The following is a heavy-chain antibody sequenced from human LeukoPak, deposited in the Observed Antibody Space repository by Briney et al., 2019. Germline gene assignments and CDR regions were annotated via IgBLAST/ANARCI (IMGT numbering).Heavy chain of an antibody. D-gene: IGHD4-17*01. CDR3: ARGGDYGDLRYFDY. J-gene: IGHJ4*02. V-gene: IGHV4-59*01. CDR2: IYYRGST. Sequence: SETLSLTCTVSGGSINNYYWSWIRQPPGKGLEWIGYIYYRGSTNYNPSLKSRVTFSVDTSKNQFSLKLNSETAAATAVYYCARGGDYGDLRYFDYWGQGTLVTVSS. CDR1: GGSINNYY.